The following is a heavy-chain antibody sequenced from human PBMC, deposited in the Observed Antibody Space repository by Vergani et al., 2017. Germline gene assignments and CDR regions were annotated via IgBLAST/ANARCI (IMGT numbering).Heavy chain of an antibody. J-gene: IGHJ6*03. CDR3: ARDLRFLDSIYYYYYMDV. D-gene: IGHD3-3*01. V-gene: IGHV3-23*01. CDR1: GFTFSSYA. CDR2: ISGSGGST. Sequence: EVQLLESGGGLVQPGGSLRLSCAASGFTFSSYAMSWVRQAPGKGLEWVSAISGSGGSTYYADSVKGRFTISRDNSKNTLYLQMNSLRAEDTAVYYCARDLRFLDSIYYYYYMDVWGKGTTVTVSS.